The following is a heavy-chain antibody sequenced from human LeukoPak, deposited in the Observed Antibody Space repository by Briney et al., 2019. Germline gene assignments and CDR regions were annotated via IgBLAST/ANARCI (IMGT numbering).Heavy chain of an antibody. CDR1: GFTFSSYA. CDR2: IHYDGGNN. D-gene: IGHD3-10*01. Sequence: PGGSLRLSCAASGFTFSSYAMHWVRQAPGKGLEWVAFIHYDGGNNYYADPVKGRFTISRDNSKNTLYLQMNSLRAEDTAVYYCATPPMVRGVAPFDYWGQGTLVTVSS. CDR3: ATPPMVRGVAPFDY. V-gene: IGHV3-30*02. J-gene: IGHJ4*02.